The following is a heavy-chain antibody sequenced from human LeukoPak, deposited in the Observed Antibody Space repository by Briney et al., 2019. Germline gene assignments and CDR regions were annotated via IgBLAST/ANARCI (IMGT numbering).Heavy chain of an antibody. CDR2: TYYRSKWHN. Sequence: SQTLTLTCAISGDSVTSNSVVWNWIRQSPSRGLEWLGRTYYRSKWHNDYAVSVKSRITIKPDTSKNQFSLQLNSVTPEDTAEYYCAIIVGCQVDCWGQGNLFTVSS. J-gene: IGHJ4*02. CDR1: GDSVTSNSVV. V-gene: IGHV6-1*01. D-gene: IGHD2/OR15-2a*01. CDR3: AIIVGCQVDC.